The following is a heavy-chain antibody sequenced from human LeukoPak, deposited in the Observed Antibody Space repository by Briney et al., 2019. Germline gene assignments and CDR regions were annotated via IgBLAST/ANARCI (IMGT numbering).Heavy chain of an antibody. V-gene: IGHV4-34*01. Sequence: SETLSLTCAVYGGSFSGYYWSWIRQPPGKGLEWIGEINHSGSTNYNPSLKSRVTISVDTSKNQFSLKLSSVTAADTAVYYCASSRRWFGEYNIWGQGTLVTVSS. CDR2: INHSGST. D-gene: IGHD3-10*01. CDR3: ASSRRWFGEYNI. J-gene: IGHJ4*02. CDR1: GGSFSGYY.